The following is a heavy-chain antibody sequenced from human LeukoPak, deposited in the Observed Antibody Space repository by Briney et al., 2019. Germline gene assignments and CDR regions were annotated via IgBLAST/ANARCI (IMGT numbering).Heavy chain of an antibody. CDR3: ARARYRICLCY. V-gene: IGHV4-34*01. J-gene: IGHJ4*02. D-gene: IGHD2-15*01. CDR2: INHSGST. CDR1: GESFNTYY. Sequence: SETLSLPCAVYGESFNTYYWTWIRQPPGKGLEWIGEINHSGSTTYNPSLKSRVNISADTSKNHFSLNLISVTAADTAVYYCARARYRICLCYWGQGTQVTVSS.